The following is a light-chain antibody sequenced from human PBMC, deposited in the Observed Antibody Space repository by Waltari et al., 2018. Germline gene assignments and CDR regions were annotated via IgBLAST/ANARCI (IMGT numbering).Light chain of an antibody. V-gene: IGKV1-5*03. CDR1: KSVFDW. J-gene: IGKJ1*01. CDR3: QEYNSNSWT. Sequence: DIQMTQSPYTLSASVGDSLTITCRASKSVFDWVAWYQQKPGKAPKLLIYQASTLQNGVPSRFRASGSGTVFTLTINTLQPDDFATYYCQEYNSNSWTFGQGTKVEIK. CDR2: QAS.